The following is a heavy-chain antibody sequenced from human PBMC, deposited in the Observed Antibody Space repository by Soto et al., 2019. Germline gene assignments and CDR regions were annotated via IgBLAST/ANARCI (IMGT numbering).Heavy chain of an antibody. CDR1: GFTFSSYG. CDR3: AKDFQYFDWLTHAQYYFDY. V-gene: IGHV3-30*18. D-gene: IGHD3-9*01. CDR2: ISYDGSNK. J-gene: IGHJ4*02. Sequence: GGSLRLSCAASGFTFSSYGMHWVRQAPGKGLEWVAVISYDGSNKYYADSVKGRFTISRDNSKNTLYLQMNSLRAEDTAVYYCAKDFQYFDWLTHAQYYFDYWGQGTLVTVSS.